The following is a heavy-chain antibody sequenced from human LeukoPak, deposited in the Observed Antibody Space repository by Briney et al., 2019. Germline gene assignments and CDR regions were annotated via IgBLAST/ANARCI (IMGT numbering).Heavy chain of an antibody. CDR3: AGFNYGSHFDY. CDR1: GGSISSYY. V-gene: IGHV4-59*08. Sequence: SETLSLTCTVSGGSISSYYWSWIRQPPGKGLEWIGYIYYSGSTNYNPSLKSRVTISVDTSKNQFSLKLSSVTAADTAVYYCAGFNYGSHFDYWGQGTLVTVSS. D-gene: IGHD4-17*01. CDR2: IYYSGST. J-gene: IGHJ4*02.